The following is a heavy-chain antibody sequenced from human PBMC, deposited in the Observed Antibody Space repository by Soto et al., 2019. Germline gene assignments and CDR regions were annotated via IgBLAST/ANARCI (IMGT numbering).Heavy chain of an antibody. CDR1: GGSITDNRYH. CDR2: IYYSGHS. V-gene: IGHV4-39*01. J-gene: IGHJ4*02. D-gene: IGHD2-8*01. Sequence: QLQLQESGPGLVKPSETLSVTCTVSGGSITDNRYHWGWSRQPPGKGLEWVGTIYYSGHSYYNPSLKRRATLSMDASKNQFSLTLSSVDAADAAVYFCSRLTKARPGDDWGQGTLVIVSS. CDR3: SRLTKARPGDD.